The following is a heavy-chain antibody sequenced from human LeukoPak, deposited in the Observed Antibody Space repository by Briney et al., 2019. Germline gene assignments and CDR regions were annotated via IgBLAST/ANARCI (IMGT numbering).Heavy chain of an antibody. CDR3: ARRVPAAIGYYFDY. CDR1: GGSISSYY. V-gene: IGHV4-4*07. J-gene: IGHJ4*02. D-gene: IGHD2-2*02. Sequence: SETLSLTCTVSGGSISSYYWSWIRQPAGKGLEWIGRIYTSGSTNYNPSLKSRVTMSVDTSKNQFSLKLSPVTAADTAVYYCARRVPAAIGYYFDYWGQGTLVTVSS. CDR2: IYTSGST.